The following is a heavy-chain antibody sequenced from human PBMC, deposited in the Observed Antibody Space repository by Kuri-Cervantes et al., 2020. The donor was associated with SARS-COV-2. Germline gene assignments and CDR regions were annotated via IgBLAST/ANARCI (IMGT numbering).Heavy chain of an antibody. J-gene: IGHJ5*02. CDR1: GGSVRNSSYY. Sequence: ESLKISCSVSGGSVRNSSYYWGWIRQPPGKGLEWIGNIYYTGNTYPNPSLESRVTISVDTSKSQFSLRLTSVTAADTALYFCARVEIVTNVRGVHNWFDPWGQGTLVTVSS. CDR2: IYYTGNT. D-gene: IGHD3-10*01. V-gene: IGHV4-39*07. CDR3: ARVEIVTNVRGVHNWFDP.